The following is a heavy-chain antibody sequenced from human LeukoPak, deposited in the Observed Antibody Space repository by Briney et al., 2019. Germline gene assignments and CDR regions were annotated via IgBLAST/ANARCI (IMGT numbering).Heavy chain of an antibody. J-gene: IGHJ4*02. CDR1: GGPINSYY. CDR3: ARGGDSGYDFPDY. CDR2: IYYSGST. V-gene: IGHV4-59*01. D-gene: IGHD5-12*01. Sequence: SETLSLTCTVSGGPINSYYWSWIRQPPGKGLEWIGYIYYSGSTNYNPSLKSRVTISVDTSKNQFSLKLSSVTAADTAVYYCARGGDSGYDFPDYWGQGTLVTVSS.